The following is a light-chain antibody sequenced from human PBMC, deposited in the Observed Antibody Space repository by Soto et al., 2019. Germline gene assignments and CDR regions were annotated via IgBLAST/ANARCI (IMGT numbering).Light chain of an antibody. CDR2: GAS. Sequence: EIVLTQSPGTLSLSPGERATLSCRASQRVSSSYLAWYQQKPGQAPRLLIYGASSRATGISDRFSGSGSGTDFTLTISILEPEDFAVYFCQRYGSSPPFTFGQGTKVEI. J-gene: IGKJ2*01. CDR3: QRYGSSPPFT. V-gene: IGKV3-20*01. CDR1: QRVSSSY.